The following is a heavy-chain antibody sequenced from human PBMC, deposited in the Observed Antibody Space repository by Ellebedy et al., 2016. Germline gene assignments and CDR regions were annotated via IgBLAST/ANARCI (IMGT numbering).Heavy chain of an antibody. CDR1: GGSISSYY. D-gene: IGHD6-19*01. CDR2: IYTSGST. CDR3: ARRRIAVAGTKFDY. V-gene: IGHV4-4*07. Sequence: SETLSLTXTVSGGSISSYYWSWIRQPAGKGLEWIGRIYTSGSTNYNPSLKSRVTMSVDTSKNQFSLKLSSVTAADTAVYYCARRRIAVAGTKFDYWGQGTLVTVSS. J-gene: IGHJ4*02.